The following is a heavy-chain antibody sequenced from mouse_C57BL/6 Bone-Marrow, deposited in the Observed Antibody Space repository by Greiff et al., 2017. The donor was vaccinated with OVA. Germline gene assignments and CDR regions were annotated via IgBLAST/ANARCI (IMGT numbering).Heavy chain of an antibody. CDR2: INPSSGYT. CDR3: ARSLYYGYDTFAY. Sequence: QVQLQQSGAELARPGASVKMSCKASGYTFTSYTMHWVKQRPGQGLEWIGYINPSSGYTKYNQKFKDKATLTADKSSSTAYMQLSSLTSEDSAVYYCARSLYYGYDTFAYWGQGTLVTVSA. CDR1: GYTFTSYT. D-gene: IGHD2-2*01. J-gene: IGHJ3*01. V-gene: IGHV1-4*01.